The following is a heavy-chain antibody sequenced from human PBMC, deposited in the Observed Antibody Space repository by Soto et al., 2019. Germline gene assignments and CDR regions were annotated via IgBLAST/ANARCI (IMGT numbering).Heavy chain of an antibody. CDR3: VAAMNYEVPYYYYGMDV. CDR2: IKQGGNEK. Sequence: PGGSLRLSCEASGFMFSTYLMSWVRQAPGKGLEWVANIKQGGNEKFYVDSVKGRFTISRDNAKKSLFLQMNSLRPEDTAVYYCVAAMNYEVPYYYYGMDVWGQGTTVTVSS. J-gene: IGHJ6*02. CDR1: GFMFSTYL. D-gene: IGHD3-3*01. V-gene: IGHV3-7*01.